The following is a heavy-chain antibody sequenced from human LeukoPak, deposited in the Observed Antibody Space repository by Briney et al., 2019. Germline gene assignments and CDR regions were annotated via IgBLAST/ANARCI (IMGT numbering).Heavy chain of an antibody. V-gene: IGHV1-2*02. CDR1: GYAFTGYF. CDR3: ARSEQFPYYMDV. D-gene: IGHD6-19*01. J-gene: IGHJ6*03. Sequence: ASVKVSCKASGYAFTGYFMHWVRQAPGQGLEWMGWINPNSGGTNYAQKFQGRVTMTRDTSISTAYMELSRLRSDDTAVYYCARSEQFPYYMDVWGKGTTVTVSS. CDR2: INPNSGGT.